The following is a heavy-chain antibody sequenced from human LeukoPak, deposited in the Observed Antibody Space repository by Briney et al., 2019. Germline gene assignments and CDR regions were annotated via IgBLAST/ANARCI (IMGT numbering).Heavy chain of an antibody. J-gene: IGHJ4*02. D-gene: IGHD3-10*01. CDR2: IYTTGTT. V-gene: IGHV4-4*07. Sequence: CLWIRQPAGKGLEWIGHIYTTGTTNYNPSLKSRVTMSIDTSKNQFSLNLRSVTAADTAVYYCAKVAKYYYGSETYFFLDHWGQGTLVTVSS. CDR3: AKVAKYYYGSETYFFLDH.